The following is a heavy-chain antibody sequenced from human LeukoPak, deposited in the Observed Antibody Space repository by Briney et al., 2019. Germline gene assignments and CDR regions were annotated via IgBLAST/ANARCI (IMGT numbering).Heavy chain of an antibody. V-gene: IGHV4-61*02. CDR2: IYTSGST. D-gene: IGHD3-22*01. CDR3: ARETARGYYDSSGYYLDYFDY. CDR1: GGSISSGSYY. Sequence: SETLSLTCTVSGGSISSGSYYWSWIRQPAGKGLEWIGRIYTSGSTNYNPSLKSRVTISVDTSKNQFSLKLSSVTAADTAVYYCARETARGYYDSSGYYLDYFDYWGQGTLVTVSS. J-gene: IGHJ4*02.